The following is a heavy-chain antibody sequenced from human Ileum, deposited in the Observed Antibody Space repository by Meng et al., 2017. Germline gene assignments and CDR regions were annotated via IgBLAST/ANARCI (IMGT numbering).Heavy chain of an antibody. V-gene: IGHV5-51*01. CDR3: ARRAYYDSTGHYDAFDY. D-gene: IGHD3-22*01. J-gene: IGHJ4*02. CDR1: GYSFTSYW. CDR2: IFAGDSHT. Sequence: GSLTLSCQGSGYSFTSYWIGWVRQMPGKGLEWMGIIFAGDSHTTYSPSFQGQVSISVDKSISTAYLQWSSLKASDSAMYYCARRAYYDSTGHYDAFDYWGQGTPVTVSS.